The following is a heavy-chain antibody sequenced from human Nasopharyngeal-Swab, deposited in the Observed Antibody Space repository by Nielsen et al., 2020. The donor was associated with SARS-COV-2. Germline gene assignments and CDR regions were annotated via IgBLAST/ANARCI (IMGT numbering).Heavy chain of an antibody. CDR2: ISSSSYI. CDR3: ARDNEFGYSSGWYGFDY. D-gene: IGHD6-19*01. V-gene: IGHV3-21*01. Sequence: GESLKISCAASGFTFSSYSMNWVRQAPGKGLEWVSSISSSSYIYYADSVKGRFTISRDNAKNSLYLQMNSLRAEDTAVYYCARDNEFGYSSGWYGFDYWGQGTLVTVSS. J-gene: IGHJ4*02. CDR1: GFTFSSYS.